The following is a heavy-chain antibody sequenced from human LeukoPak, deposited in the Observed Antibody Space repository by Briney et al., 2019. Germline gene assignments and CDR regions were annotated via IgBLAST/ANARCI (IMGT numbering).Heavy chain of an antibody. V-gene: IGHV3-74*01. CDR1: GFSFSSSW. CDR3: ARGLVPGFLDY. D-gene: IGHD4-11*01. J-gene: IGHJ4*02. CDR2: INSDESIT. Sequence: GGSLRLSCAASGFSFSSSWMYWVRQAPGKGLVWVSRINSDESITTYADSVKGRFTISRDNAKNTLYLQMNSLRAEDTAVYYCARGLVPGFLDYWGQGTPVTVSS.